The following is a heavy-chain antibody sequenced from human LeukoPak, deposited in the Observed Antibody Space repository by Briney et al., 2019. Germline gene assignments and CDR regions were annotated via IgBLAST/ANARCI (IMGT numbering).Heavy chain of an antibody. Sequence: GGSLRLSCAASGFXVSSNYITWVRQAPGKGLQWVSVIYSGGNTYYADSVKGRFTISRDNTKNTLYLQMNSLRADDTAVYYCARDVGFIVGATPGAFDIWGQGTIVTVSS. CDR2: IYSGGNT. J-gene: IGHJ3*02. CDR1: GFXVSSNY. D-gene: IGHD1-26*01. CDR3: ARDVGFIVGATPGAFDI. V-gene: IGHV3-66*01.